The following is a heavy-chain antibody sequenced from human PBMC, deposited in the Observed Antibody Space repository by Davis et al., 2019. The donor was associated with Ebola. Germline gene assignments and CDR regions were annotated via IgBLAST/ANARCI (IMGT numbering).Heavy chain of an antibody. J-gene: IGHJ6*02. CDR3: AREMGTVTTWGMDV. D-gene: IGHD4-11*01. V-gene: IGHV3-7*01. CDR2: ITQDGSEK. CDR1: GFTFSSYW. Sequence: GGSLRLSCAASGFTFSSYWMTWVRQAPGKGLEWVANITQDGSEKYYVDSVKGRFTISRDNAKNSLYLQMNSLRAEDTAVYYCAREMGTVTTWGMDVWGQGTTVTVSS.